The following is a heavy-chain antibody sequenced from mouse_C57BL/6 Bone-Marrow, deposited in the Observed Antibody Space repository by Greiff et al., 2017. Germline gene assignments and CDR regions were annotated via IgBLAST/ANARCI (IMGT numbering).Heavy chain of an antibody. Sequence: VQLKQPGAELVRPGTSVKLSCKASGYTFTSYWMHWVKQSHGKSLEWIGVINPYNGGTSYNQKFKGKATLTVDKSSSTAYMELNSLTSEDSAVYYCARARAYYYGSSWFAYWGQGTLVTVSA. CDR2: INPYNGGT. D-gene: IGHD1-1*01. CDR3: ARARAYYYGSSWFAY. V-gene: IGHV1-19*01. CDR1: GYTFTSYW. J-gene: IGHJ3*01.